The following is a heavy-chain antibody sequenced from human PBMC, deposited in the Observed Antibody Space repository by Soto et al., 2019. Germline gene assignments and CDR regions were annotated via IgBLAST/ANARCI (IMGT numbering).Heavy chain of an antibody. D-gene: IGHD6-13*01. V-gene: IGHV4-59*01. Sequence: XATLSLSCTVSGASINDFYWSWIRQTPGKGLEWVGFMYYSETTKYNPSLKGRVNMSLDTSKNQVSLHLKSVTAADTAVYYCARANSSTWYKLEYKWFDPWGQGTQVTVSS. CDR2: MYYSETT. CDR1: GASINDFY. J-gene: IGHJ5*02. CDR3: ARANSSTWYKLEYKWFDP.